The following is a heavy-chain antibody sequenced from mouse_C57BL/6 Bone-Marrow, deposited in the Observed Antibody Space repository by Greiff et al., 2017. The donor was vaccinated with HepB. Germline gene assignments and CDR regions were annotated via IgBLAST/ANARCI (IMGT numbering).Heavy chain of an antibody. CDR2: IYPGSGST. Sequence: QVQLQQPGAELVKPGASVKMSCKASGYTLTSYWITWVKQRPGQGLEWIGDIYPGSGSTNYNEKFKSKATLTVDTSSSTAYMQLSSLTSEDSAVYYCARSGTTVVAKDWYFDVWGTGTTVTVSS. CDR3: ARSGTTVVAKDWYFDV. J-gene: IGHJ1*03. D-gene: IGHD1-1*01. V-gene: IGHV1-55*01. CDR1: GYTLTSYW.